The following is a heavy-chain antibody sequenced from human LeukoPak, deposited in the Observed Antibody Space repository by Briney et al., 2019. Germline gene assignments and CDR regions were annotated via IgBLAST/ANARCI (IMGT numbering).Heavy chain of an antibody. J-gene: IGHJ6*02. CDR3: ARFRGGYGMDA. D-gene: IGHD3-10*01. Sequence: ASVKVSCKASGYTFTSYAMHWVRQAPGQRLEWMGWINAGNGNTKYSQKFQGRVTVTRNTSISTAYMELSSLRSEDTAVYYCARFRGGYGMDAWGQGTTVTVSS. CDR1: GYTFTSYA. CDR2: INAGNGNT. V-gene: IGHV1-3*01.